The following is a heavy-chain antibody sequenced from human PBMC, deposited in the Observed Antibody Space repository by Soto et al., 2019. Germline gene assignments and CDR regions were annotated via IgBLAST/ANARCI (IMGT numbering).Heavy chain of an antibody. CDR1: GYTFTGHY. Sequence: QVQLVQSGAEVKKPGASVKVSCKASGYTFTGHYIHWVRQAPEQGPEWMGELGPESGATRYAQKFQGRVTMTRDMSITTVYMELNNLSPDDTAVYYCGRGRSGQIVVFYWGQGTPVTVSS. D-gene: IGHD1-26*01. CDR2: LGPESGAT. V-gene: IGHV1-2*02. J-gene: IGHJ4*02. CDR3: GRGRSGQIVVFY.